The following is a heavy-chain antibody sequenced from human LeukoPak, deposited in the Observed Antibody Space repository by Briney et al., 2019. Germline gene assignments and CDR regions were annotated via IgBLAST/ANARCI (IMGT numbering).Heavy chain of an antibody. Sequence: GGSLRLSCEDSGYTFSIYWMRWVRQAPGKGLEWVANMNQDGSEKSYVDSVKGRFTISRDNAKKSVYLQMNSLRAEDTAVYYCTRDSGYCRFDYWGQGTLVTVSA. CDR1: GYTFSIYW. V-gene: IGHV3-7*01. J-gene: IGHJ4*02. CDR2: MNQDGSEK. CDR3: TRDSGYCRFDY. D-gene: IGHD3-22*01.